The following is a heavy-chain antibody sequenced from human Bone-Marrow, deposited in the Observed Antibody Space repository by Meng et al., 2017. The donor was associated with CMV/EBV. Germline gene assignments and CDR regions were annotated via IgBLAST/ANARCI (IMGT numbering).Heavy chain of an antibody. CDR1: EFTFSSLW. CDR3: ARVAAAGRGMDV. CDR2: INQDQSQK. Sequence: SCAASEFTFSSLWMTWVRQAPGKGLEWVANINQDQSQKNYVDSVRGRFTISRDNAKNSLFLQMNSLRGEDTAVYYCARVAAAGRGMDVWGQGTTVTVSS. J-gene: IGHJ6*02. D-gene: IGHD6-13*01. V-gene: IGHV3-7*04.